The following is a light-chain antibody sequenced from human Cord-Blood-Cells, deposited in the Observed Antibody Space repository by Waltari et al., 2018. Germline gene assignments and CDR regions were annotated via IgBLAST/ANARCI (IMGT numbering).Light chain of an antibody. J-gene: IGLJ1*01. CDR2: GNS. V-gene: IGLV1-40*01. CDR3: QSYDSSLSGSGV. Sequence: QSALTQPPSVPGAPAQRVTISCPGSSSNTGAAYAVHWYQQLPVTAHNLLIYGNSNRPSGVPARFSGSKSGTSASLAITGLQAEDEADYYCQSYDSSLSGSGVFGTGTKVTVL. CDR1: SSNTGAAYA.